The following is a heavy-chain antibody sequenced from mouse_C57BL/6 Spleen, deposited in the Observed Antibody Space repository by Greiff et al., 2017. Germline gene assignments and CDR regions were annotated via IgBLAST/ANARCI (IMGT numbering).Heavy chain of an antibody. J-gene: IGHJ1*03. CDR1: GFTFSDYG. V-gene: IGHV5-17*01. Sequence: EVQLVESGGGLVKPGGSLKLSCAASGFTFSDYGMHWVRQAPEKGLEWVAYISSGSSTNYYADTVKGRFTISRDNAKNTLFLQMTSLRSEDTAMYYCAREGLGRYFDVWGTGTTVTVSS. CDR2: ISSGSSTN. D-gene: IGHD4-1*01. CDR3: AREGLGRYFDV.